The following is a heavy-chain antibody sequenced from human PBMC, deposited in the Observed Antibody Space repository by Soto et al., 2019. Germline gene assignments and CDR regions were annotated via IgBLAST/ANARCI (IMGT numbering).Heavy chain of an antibody. Sequence: SETLSLTCTVSGGSISSGGYYWSWIRQHPGKGLEWIGYIYYSGSAYYNPSLKSRVTISVDTSKNQFSLKLSSVTAADTAVYYCARRRPVRGQGCYFDYWGQGTLVTVSS. CDR1: GGSISSGGYY. J-gene: IGHJ4*02. CDR3: ARRRPVRGQGCYFDY. CDR2: IYYSGSA. V-gene: IGHV4-31*03. D-gene: IGHD3-10*02.